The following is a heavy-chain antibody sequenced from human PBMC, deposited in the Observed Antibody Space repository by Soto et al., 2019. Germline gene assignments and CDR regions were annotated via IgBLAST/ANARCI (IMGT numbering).Heavy chain of an antibody. J-gene: IGHJ4*02. CDR1: GYTFTSYY. CDR2: INPSGGST. Sequence: QVQLVQSGAEVKKPGASVKVSCKATGYTFTSYYVHWVRQAPGQGLEWMGRINPSGGSTSYAQKFKGRVTMTRDTSTSTVYMDLSSLRSEDTAVYYCARSSGSHDYWGQGTLVTVSS. V-gene: IGHV1-46*01. D-gene: IGHD1-26*01. CDR3: ARSSGSHDY.